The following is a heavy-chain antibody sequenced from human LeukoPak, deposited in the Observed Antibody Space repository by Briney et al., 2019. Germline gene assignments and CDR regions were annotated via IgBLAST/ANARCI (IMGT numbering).Heavy chain of an antibody. Sequence: PSETLSLTCTVSGASISTSYYYWGWIRQPPGKGLEWIGYIYYSGSTTYNPSLKSRVTISVDTSKNQFSLKLSSVTAADTAVYYCARGGYYDSSAYYPSDYWGQGILVTVSS. CDR2: IYYSGST. CDR1: GASISTSYYY. D-gene: IGHD3-22*01. V-gene: IGHV4-61*05. CDR3: ARGGYYDSSAYYPSDY. J-gene: IGHJ4*02.